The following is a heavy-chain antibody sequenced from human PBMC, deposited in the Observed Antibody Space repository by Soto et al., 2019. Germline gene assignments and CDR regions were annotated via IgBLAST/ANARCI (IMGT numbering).Heavy chain of an antibody. CDR1: GFSFSSYA. V-gene: IGHV3-30-3*01. CDR3: ARDMYSSDYFVKWFEP. J-gene: IGHJ5*02. CDR2: ISHDGIHK. Sequence: QVRLVESGGVVVQPGRSLRLSCTASGFSFSSYAMYWFRQPPGKGLEWVAVISHDGIHKHYADSVKGRVTVSRDNSNHSLDLQLNSLRGEDTAMYYCARDMYSSDYFVKWFEPWGQGTLVTVSS. D-gene: IGHD6-19*01.